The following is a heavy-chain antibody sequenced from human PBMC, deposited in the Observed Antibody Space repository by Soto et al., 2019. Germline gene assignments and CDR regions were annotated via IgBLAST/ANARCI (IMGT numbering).Heavy chain of an antibody. CDR2: IYYSGST. J-gene: IGHJ4*02. V-gene: IGHV4-59*01. Sequence: PSETLSLTCTVSGGSISSYYWSWIRQPPGKGLEWIGYIYYSGSTNYNPSLKSRVTISVDTSKNQFSLKLSSVTAADTAVYYCARIRYFDWLSFDYWGQGTLVTVSS. CDR1: GGSISSYY. D-gene: IGHD3-9*01. CDR3: ARIRYFDWLSFDY.